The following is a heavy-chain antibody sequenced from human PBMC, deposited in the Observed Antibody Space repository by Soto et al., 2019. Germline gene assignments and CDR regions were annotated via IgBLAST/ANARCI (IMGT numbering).Heavy chain of an antibody. CDR2: IYYSGST. D-gene: IGHD1-1*01. Sequence: SETLSLTCTVSGGSISSYYWSWIRQPPGKGLEWIGYIYYSGSTNYNPSLKSRVTISVDTSKNQFSLKLSSVTAADTAVYYCARGTRQTYYYYYYGMDVWGQGTTVT. V-gene: IGHV4-59*01. CDR3: ARGTRQTYYYYYYGMDV. CDR1: GGSISSYY. J-gene: IGHJ6*02.